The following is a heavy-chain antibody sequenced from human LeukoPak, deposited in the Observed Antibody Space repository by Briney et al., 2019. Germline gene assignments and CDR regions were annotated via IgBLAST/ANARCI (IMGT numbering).Heavy chain of an antibody. CDR3: ARDNGRGWYYFDY. D-gene: IGHD6-19*01. Sequence: GWSLTLTCASSGFTVSNNYMHWVRQAAAKGLEGVSVIYSGDRTYYADPVNDRFTIYRDNSRNTLYLQMNSLRAEDTAVYYCARDNGRGWYYFDYWGQGTLVNVSS. J-gene: IGHJ4*02. CDR2: IYSGDRT. CDR1: GFTVSNNY. V-gene: IGHV3-53*01.